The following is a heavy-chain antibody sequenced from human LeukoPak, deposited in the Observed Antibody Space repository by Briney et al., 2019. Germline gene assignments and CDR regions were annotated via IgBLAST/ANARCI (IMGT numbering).Heavy chain of an antibody. CDR1: GFTFDDYA. J-gene: IGHJ3*02. V-gene: IGHV3-9*01. D-gene: IGHD2-2*01. CDR3: AKGGTSTNEAFDI. Sequence: GGSLRLSCAASGFTFDDYAMHWVRQAPGKGLEWVSGISWNSGSIGYADSVKGRFTISRDNAKNSLYLQMNSLRAGDTALYYCAKGGTSTNEAFDIWGQGTMVTVSS. CDR2: ISWNSGSI.